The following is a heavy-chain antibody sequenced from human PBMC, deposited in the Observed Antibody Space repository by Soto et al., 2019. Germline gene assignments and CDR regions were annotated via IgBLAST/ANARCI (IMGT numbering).Heavy chain of an antibody. J-gene: IGHJ5*02. CDR1: GGSISSSNW. CDR2: IYHSGST. CDR3: ARARQYYDCEFDP. D-gene: IGHD3-9*01. Sequence: SETLSLTCAVSGGSISSSNWWSWVRQPPGKGLEWIGEIYHSGSTNYNPSLKSRVTISVDKSKNQFSLKLSSVTAADTAVYYCARARQYYDCEFDPWGQGTLVTVS. V-gene: IGHV4-4*02.